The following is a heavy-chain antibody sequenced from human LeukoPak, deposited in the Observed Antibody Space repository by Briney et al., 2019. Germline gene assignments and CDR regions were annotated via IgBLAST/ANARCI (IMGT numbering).Heavy chain of an antibody. D-gene: IGHD4-11*01. CDR2: IYSGGST. J-gene: IGHJ6*02. CDR1: GFTVSSNY. V-gene: IGHV3-66*01. CDR3: AKDRTVTYGMDV. Sequence: GGSLRLSCAASGFTVSSNYMSWVREAPGKGLEWVSVIYSGGSTYYADSVQGRFTISRDNSKNTLYLQMNSLRAEDTAVYYCAKDRTVTYGMDVWGQGTTVTVSS.